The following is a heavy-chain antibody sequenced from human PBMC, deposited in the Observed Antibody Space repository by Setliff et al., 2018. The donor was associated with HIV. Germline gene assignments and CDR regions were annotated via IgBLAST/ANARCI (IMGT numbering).Heavy chain of an antibody. V-gene: IGHV4-59*01. J-gene: IGHJ4*02. Sequence: KTSETLSLTCTVSGGSISTYYWSWIRQPPGKGLEWIGYIYYSGSTNYKPSLKSRVTISVDTSKNQFSLKLSSVTAADTAVYYCARGGYSPFDGLDYWGQGTLVTV. D-gene: IGHD5-18*01. CDR3: ARGGYSPFDGLDY. CDR2: IYYSGST. CDR1: GGSISTYY.